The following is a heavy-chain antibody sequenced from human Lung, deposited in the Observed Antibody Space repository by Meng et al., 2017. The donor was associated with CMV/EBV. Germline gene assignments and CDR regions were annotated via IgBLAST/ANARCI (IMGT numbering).Heavy chain of an antibody. D-gene: IGHD6-19*01. CDR3: ARTSSSGLTPFEP. Sequence: SXTLSLXCTVSGGSISSSSYYWGWIRQPPGKGLEWIGSIYYSGSTYYNPSLKSRVTISVDTSKNQFSLKLSSVTAADTAVYYCARTSSSGLTPFEPWGQGNXVNGSS. CDR1: GGSISSSSYY. CDR2: IYYSGST. J-gene: IGHJ5*02. V-gene: IGHV4-39*01.